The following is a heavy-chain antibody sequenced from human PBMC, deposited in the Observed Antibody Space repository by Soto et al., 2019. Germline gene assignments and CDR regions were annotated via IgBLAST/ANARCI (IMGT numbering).Heavy chain of an antibody. Sequence: AGGSLRLSCAASGFTFSSYSMNWVRQAPGKGLEWVSYISSSSSTIYYLDSVKGRLTISRDNAKNSLYLQMNSLRAEDTAVYYCARDSPFDDSSAYLDYWGQGTLVTVSS. CDR2: ISSSSSTI. CDR3: ARDSPFDDSSAYLDY. CDR1: GFTFSSYS. V-gene: IGHV3-48*04. J-gene: IGHJ4*02. D-gene: IGHD3-22*01.